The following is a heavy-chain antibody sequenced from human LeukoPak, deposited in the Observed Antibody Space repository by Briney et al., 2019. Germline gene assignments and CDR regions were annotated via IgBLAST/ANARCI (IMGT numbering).Heavy chain of an antibody. CDR2: IKQDGSEK. CDR1: GFTFSRYW. D-gene: IGHD1-26*01. Sequence: GGSLRLSCAASGFTFSRYWMSWVRQAPGKGLEWVANIKQDGSEKYYVDSVKGRFTISRDNAKNLLYLHMNSLRAEDTAVYYCARGREGSILTLAFDIWGQGTMVTVS. J-gene: IGHJ3*02. V-gene: IGHV3-7*01. CDR3: ARGREGSILTLAFDI.